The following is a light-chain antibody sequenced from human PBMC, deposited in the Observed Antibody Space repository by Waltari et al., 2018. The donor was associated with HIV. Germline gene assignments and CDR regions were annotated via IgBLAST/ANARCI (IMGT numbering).Light chain of an antibody. V-gene: IGLV2-14*01. Sequence: QSALTQPASVSGSPGQSITISCTGTSSDVGNYNYVSWYQQHPGKAPKLIIFEVSNRPSGVSNRFSGSKSGNTASLTISGLQAEDEADYYCSSYTSGSTWVFGGGTKLTVL. CDR2: EVS. CDR3: SSYTSGSTWV. J-gene: IGLJ3*02. CDR1: SSDVGNYNY.